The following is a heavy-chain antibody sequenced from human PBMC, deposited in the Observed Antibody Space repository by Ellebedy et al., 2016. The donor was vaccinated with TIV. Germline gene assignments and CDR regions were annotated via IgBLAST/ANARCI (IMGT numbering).Heavy chain of an antibody. J-gene: IGHJ4*02. Sequence: GESLKISCAASGFTFSHHWMHWVRQAPGKGLEWVSRVNGPGSETGHSDSVKGRFTTSRDNAKDTLYLQLNSLRTEDTAVYYCARDSGSYPLDYWGQGTLVTVSS. CDR1: GFTFSHHW. V-gene: IGHV3-74*01. CDR2: VNGPGSET. D-gene: IGHD1-26*01. CDR3: ARDSGSYPLDY.